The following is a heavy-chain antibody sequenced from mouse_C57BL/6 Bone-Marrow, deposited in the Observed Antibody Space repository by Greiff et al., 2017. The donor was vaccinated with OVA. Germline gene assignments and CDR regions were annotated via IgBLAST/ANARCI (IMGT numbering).Heavy chain of an antibody. CDR3: ARRGYGNYPAWFAY. D-gene: IGHD2-1*01. J-gene: IGHJ3*01. Sequence: VQLQQSGPELVKPGASVKIPCKASGHTFTDYNMDWVKQSHGKSLEWIGDINPNNGGTIYNQKFKGKATLTVDKSSSTAYMELRSLTSEDTAFYYCARRGYGNYPAWFAYWGQGTLVTVSA. CDR2: INPNNGGT. V-gene: IGHV1-18*01. CDR1: GHTFTDYN.